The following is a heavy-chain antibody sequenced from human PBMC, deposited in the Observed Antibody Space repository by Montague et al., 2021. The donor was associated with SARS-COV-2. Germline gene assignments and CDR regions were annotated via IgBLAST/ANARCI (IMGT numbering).Heavy chain of an antibody. CDR1: GGSIRSYY. CDR2: IYYSGNT. V-gene: IGHV4-59*01. D-gene: IGHD3-16*01. J-gene: IGHJ6*02. CDR3: ASVPFVGRTFMNYYYGMDV. Sequence: SETLSLTCTVSGGSIRSYYWGWIRQPPEKELEWIGYIYYSGNTNYNPSLKSRVTISVDTSKNQFSLKLSSVTAADTAVYYCASVPFVGRTFMNYYYGMDVWGQGTTGTGS.